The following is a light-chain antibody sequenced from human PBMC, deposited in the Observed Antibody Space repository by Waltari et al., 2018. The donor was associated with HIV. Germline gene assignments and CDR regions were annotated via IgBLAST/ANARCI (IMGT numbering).Light chain of an antibody. Sequence: QSVLTQPPSASGTPGQRVTISCSGSSSNIGSNTVTWYQQLPGPAPKLLIYRNNQRPPGVPDRFSGSKSGTSASLAISGLQSEDEADYYCAAWDDSLNGLVVFGGGTKLTVL. V-gene: IGLV1-44*01. CDR3: AAWDDSLNGLVV. CDR2: RNN. J-gene: IGLJ2*01. CDR1: SSNIGSNT.